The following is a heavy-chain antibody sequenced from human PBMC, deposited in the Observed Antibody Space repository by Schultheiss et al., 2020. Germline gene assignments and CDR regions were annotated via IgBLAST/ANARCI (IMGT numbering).Heavy chain of an antibody. D-gene: IGHD3-3*01. CDR1: GGSVSSGSYY. CDR2: IYYSGST. CDR3: ARISNGIFGVAGQNWFDP. Sequence: SETLSLTCTVSGGSVSSGSYYWSWIRQPPGKGLEWIGYIYYSGSTNYNPSLKSRVTISVDTSKNQFSLKLSSVTAADTAVYYCARISNGIFGVAGQNWFDPWGQGTLVTGYS. V-gene: IGHV4-61*01. J-gene: IGHJ5*02.